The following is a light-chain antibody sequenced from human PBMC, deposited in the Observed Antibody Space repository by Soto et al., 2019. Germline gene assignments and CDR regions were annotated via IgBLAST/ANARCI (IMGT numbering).Light chain of an antibody. CDR3: QQRSNWVS. J-gene: IGKJ4*01. CDR1: QSVSSY. CDR2: DAS. V-gene: IGKV3-11*01. Sequence: EILVPQSPATLSLSPGERSTPSCRASQSVSSYLAWYHQKPGQAPRLLIYDASKMATGIPDRYSGSGSGTDLHLTISIIEPEDCAVYYGQQRSNWVSFGGGIMVEIK.